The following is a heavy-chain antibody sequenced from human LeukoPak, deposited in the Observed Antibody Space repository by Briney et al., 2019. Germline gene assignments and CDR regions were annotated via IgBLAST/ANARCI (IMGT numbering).Heavy chain of an antibody. CDR2: IYTSGST. D-gene: IGHD3-10*01. Sequence: PSETLSLTCTVSGGSISSYYWSWIRQPAGKGLEWIGRIYTSGSTNYNPSLKSRVTMSVDTSKNQFSPKLSSVTAADTAVYYCARDHRSSWFGELSYWYFDLWGRGTLVTVSS. V-gene: IGHV4-4*07. J-gene: IGHJ2*01. CDR1: GGSISSYY. CDR3: ARDHRSSWFGELSYWYFDL.